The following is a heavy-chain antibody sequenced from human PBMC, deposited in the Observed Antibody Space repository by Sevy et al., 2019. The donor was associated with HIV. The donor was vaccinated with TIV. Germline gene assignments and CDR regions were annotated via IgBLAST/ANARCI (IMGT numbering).Heavy chain of an antibody. D-gene: IGHD6-6*01. CDR2: ISSSSRYI. Sequence: GESLKISCAASGFMFSSDSMNWVRQAPGKGLEWVSSISSSSRYIYYADSVKGRFTISRDNAKNSLSLQMNGLRAEDTAVYYCAREGWGGAARPNYFDYWGQGTLVTVSS. V-gene: IGHV3-21*01. J-gene: IGHJ4*02. CDR3: AREGWGGAARPNYFDY. CDR1: GFMFSSDS.